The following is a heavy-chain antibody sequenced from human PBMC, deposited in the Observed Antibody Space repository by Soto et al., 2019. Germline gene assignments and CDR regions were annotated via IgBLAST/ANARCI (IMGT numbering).Heavy chain of an antibody. V-gene: IGHV3-23*01. CDR3: VNCGWSGYYSSTRCGRCGY. Sequence: GGSLRLSCAASGFTFSSYAMSWVRQAPGKGLEWVSAISGSGGSTYYADSVKGRFTISRDNSKNTLYLQMNSLRAEDTAVYYFVNCGWSGYYSSTRCGRCGYWGQGTLVTVSS. D-gene: IGHD3-3*01. J-gene: IGHJ4*02. CDR1: GFTFSSYA. CDR2: ISGSGGST.